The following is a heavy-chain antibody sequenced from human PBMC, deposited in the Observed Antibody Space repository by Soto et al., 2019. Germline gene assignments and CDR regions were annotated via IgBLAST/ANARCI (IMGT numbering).Heavy chain of an antibody. V-gene: IGHV3-48*01. Sequence: EVQLVESGGGLVQPGGSLRLSCTASGFTFSKYSMNWARQAPGKGLEWISYISSSSSPIYYADSVKGRFTISRDNAKNSLYLEMNSLRAEDTAIYYCVRDTKASDCSSTSCHRWVYWGQGNLVTVSS. CDR1: GFTFSKYS. D-gene: IGHD2-2*01. CDR3: VRDTKASDCSSTSCHRWVY. J-gene: IGHJ4*02. CDR2: ISSSSSPI.